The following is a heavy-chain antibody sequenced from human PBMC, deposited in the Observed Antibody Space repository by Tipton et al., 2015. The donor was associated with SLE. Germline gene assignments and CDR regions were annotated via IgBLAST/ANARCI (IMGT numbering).Heavy chain of an antibody. V-gene: IGHV4-31*03. CDR1: GGSITTVGYY. D-gene: IGHD6-13*01. Sequence: TLSLTCTVSGGSITTVGYYWSWNRQHPGKGLEWIGYIYDSKSTYYNPSLKSRLTMSADTSKNQISLKLSSVSATDTAVYYCVRVPPEGQQSVYWGQGTLVTVSS. CDR2: IYDSKST. J-gene: IGHJ4*02. CDR3: VRVPPEGQQSVY.